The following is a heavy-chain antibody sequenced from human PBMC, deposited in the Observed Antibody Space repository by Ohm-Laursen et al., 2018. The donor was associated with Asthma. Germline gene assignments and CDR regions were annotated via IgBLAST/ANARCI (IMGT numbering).Heavy chain of an antibody. CDR2: ISSNGGST. V-gene: IGHV3-64*02. Sequence: SLRLSCAASGFTFSSYAMHWVRQAPGKGLEYVSAISSNGGSTYYADSVKGRFTISRDNSKNTLYLQTGSLRAEDMAVYYCARAASSGWYYFDYWGQGTLVTVSS. CDR1: GFTFSSYA. CDR3: ARAASSGWYYFDY. J-gene: IGHJ4*02. D-gene: IGHD6-19*01.